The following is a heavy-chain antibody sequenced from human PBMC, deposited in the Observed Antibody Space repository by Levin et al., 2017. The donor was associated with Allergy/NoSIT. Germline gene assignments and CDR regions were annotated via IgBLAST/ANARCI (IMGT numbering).Heavy chain of an antibody. CDR3: ARDHFRATVTTYYYYYGMDV. CDR2: IWYDGSNK. CDR1: GFTFSSYG. V-gene: IGHV3-33*01. J-gene: IGHJ6*02. Sequence: LSLTCAASGFTFSSYGMHWVRQAPGKGLEWVAVIWYDGSNKYYADSVKGRFTISRDNSKNTLYLQMNSLRAEDTAVYYCARDHFRATVTTYYYYYGMDVWGQGTTVTVSS. D-gene: IGHD4-17*01.